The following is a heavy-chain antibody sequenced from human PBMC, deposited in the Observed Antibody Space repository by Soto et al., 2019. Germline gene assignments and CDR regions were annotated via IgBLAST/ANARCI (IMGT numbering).Heavy chain of an antibody. Sequence: PSETLCLTCTVSGGSISSYYWSWIRQPPGKGLEWIGYIYYSGSTNYNPSLKSRVTISVDTSKNQFSLKLSSVTAADTAVYYCGRWADTLGRPYYFDYWGQGTLVTVSS. CDR2: IYYSGST. CDR1: GGSISSYY. CDR3: GRWADTLGRPYYFDY. J-gene: IGHJ4*02. V-gene: IGHV4-59*01.